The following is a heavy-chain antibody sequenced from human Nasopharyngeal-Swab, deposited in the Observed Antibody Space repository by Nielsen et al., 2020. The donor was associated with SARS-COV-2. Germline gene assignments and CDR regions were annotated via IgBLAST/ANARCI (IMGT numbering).Heavy chain of an antibody. D-gene: IGHD6-13*01. J-gene: IGHJ4*02. CDR3: TTHSSPDY. CDR2: IKSKTDGGTT. CDR1: GFTFSSYW. V-gene: IGHV3-15*01. Sequence: GESLKISCATSGFTFSSYWMSWVRQAPGKGLEWVGRIKSKTDGGTTDYAAPVKGRFTISRDDSKNTLYLQMNSLKTEDTAVYYCTTHSSPDYWGQGTLVTVSS.